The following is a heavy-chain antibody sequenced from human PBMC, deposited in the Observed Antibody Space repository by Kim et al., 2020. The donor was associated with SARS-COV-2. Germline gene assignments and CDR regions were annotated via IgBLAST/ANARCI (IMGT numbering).Heavy chain of an antibody. D-gene: IGHD3-9*01. CDR2: T. V-gene: IGHV4-31*02. Sequence: TYYNPSLKSRVTISVDTSKNQFSLKLSSVTAADTAVYYCARENGYSKIDYWGQGTLVTVSS. J-gene: IGHJ4*02. CDR3: ARENGYSKIDY.